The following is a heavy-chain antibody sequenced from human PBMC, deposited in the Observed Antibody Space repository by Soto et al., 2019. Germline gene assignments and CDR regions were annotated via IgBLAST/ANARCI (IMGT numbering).Heavy chain of an antibody. CDR1: GGTFSSYA. V-gene: IGHV1-69*13. Sequence: SVEVSCKASGGTFSSYAISWVRQAPGQGLEWMGGIIPIFGTANYAQKFQGRVTITADESTSTAYMELSSLRSEDTAVYYCARLLEYSSSSGGRYFDYWGQGPLVTVSS. CDR3: ARLLEYSSSSGGRYFDY. CDR2: IIPIFGTA. D-gene: IGHD6-6*01. J-gene: IGHJ4*02.